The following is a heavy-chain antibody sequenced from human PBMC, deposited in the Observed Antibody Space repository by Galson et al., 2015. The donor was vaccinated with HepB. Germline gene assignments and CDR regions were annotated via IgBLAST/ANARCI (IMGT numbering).Heavy chain of an antibody. J-gene: IGHJ3*02. V-gene: IGHV1-46*01. Sequence: SVKVSCKASGYTFAAYYIHWVRQAPGQGLEWMGIINPSDGSPEYAQKFQGRVAMTRATSTSTVYMELSSLRSEDTAVYYCARDGGSYVNAFDIWGQGTLVTVSS. CDR2: INPSDGSP. CDR3: ARDGGSYVNAFDI. CDR1: GYTFAAYY. D-gene: IGHD1-26*01.